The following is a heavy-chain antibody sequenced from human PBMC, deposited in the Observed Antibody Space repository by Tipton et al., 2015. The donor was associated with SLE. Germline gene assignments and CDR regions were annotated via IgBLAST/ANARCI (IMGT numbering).Heavy chain of an antibody. CDR1: GDSINYNY. Sequence: TLSLTCTVSGDSINYNYWTWMRQPPGKGLEYIGYIYSSGTTNHNPSLKRRVTISLDTSKNQFSLTLNSVTAADTAVYYCATGGRSSGRYWYLDHWCRATLVTVSS. J-gene: IGHJ2*01. CDR3: ATGGRSSGRYWYLDH. V-gene: IGHV4-59*01. CDR2: IYSSGTT. D-gene: IGHD1-26*01.